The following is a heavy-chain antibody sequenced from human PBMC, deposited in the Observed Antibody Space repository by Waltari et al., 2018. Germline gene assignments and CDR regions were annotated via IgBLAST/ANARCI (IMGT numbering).Heavy chain of an antibody. CDR3: ARDGVPHYYDSSGPNWFDP. V-gene: IGHV4-59*01. D-gene: IGHD3-22*01. J-gene: IGHJ5*02. Sequence: QVQLQESGPGLVKPSETLSLTCTVSGGSIRSYYWSWIRQPPGKGLEWIGYIYDSGSTNYNPSLKSRVTISVDTSKNQFSLKLSSVTAADTAVYYCARDGVPHYYDSSGPNWFDPWGQGTLVTVSS. CDR1: GGSIRSYY. CDR2: IYDSGST.